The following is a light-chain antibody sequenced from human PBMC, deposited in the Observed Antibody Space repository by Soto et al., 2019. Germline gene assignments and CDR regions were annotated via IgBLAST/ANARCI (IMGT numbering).Light chain of an antibody. Sequence: QSVLTQPPSVSGAPWQRVTLSCTGSSSKIGAGYDLHWYQQLPGTAPKLLIYGNTNRPSGVPDRFSGSKVCTSASLAITGLQAEDGADYYCQSYDRSLSGSYVFGTGTKVTVL. CDR2: GNT. CDR1: SSKIGAGYD. CDR3: QSYDRSLSGSYV. V-gene: IGLV1-40*01. J-gene: IGLJ1*01.